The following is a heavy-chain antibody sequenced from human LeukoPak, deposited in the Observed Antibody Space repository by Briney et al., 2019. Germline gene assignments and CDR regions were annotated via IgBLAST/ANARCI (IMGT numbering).Heavy chain of an antibody. CDR2: INPNGGGR. CDR1: GYTFTGYY. Sequence: ASVKVSCKASGYTFTGYYMHWVRQAPGQGLEWMGWINPNGGGRNYAQKFQGRVTMTRDTSISTAYMELSRLRSDDTAVYYCARDHNYYGSGSYPNWFDPWGQGTLVTVSS. V-gene: IGHV1-2*02. D-gene: IGHD3-10*01. J-gene: IGHJ5*02. CDR3: ARDHNYYGSGSYPNWFDP.